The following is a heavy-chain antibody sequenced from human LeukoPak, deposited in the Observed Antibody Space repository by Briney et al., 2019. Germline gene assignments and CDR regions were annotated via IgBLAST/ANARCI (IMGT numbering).Heavy chain of an antibody. CDR1: GFTFSGSA. CDR3: TRRKTRDYYDSSGSSDDAFDI. Sequence: HPGGSLRLSCAASGFTFSGSAMHWVRQASGKGLEWVGRIRSKANSYATAYAASVKGRFTISRDDSKNTAHLQMNSLKTEDTAVYYCTRRKTRDYYDSSGSSDDAFDIWGQGTMVTVSS. CDR2: IRSKANSYAT. D-gene: IGHD3-22*01. V-gene: IGHV3-73*01. J-gene: IGHJ3*02.